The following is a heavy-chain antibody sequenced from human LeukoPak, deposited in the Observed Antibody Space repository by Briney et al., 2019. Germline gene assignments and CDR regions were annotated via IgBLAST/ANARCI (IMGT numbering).Heavy chain of an antibody. V-gene: IGHV4-59*01. CDR1: GGSISSYH. D-gene: IGHD3-22*01. Sequence: SETLSLTCTVSGGSISSYHWSWIQQPPGKGPEWIACISYSGSTKYNPSLKSRVTISVDTSKNQLSLKLSSVTAADTAVYYCAREPGFDSSGYLNWFDPWGQGTLVTVSS. J-gene: IGHJ5*02. CDR3: AREPGFDSSGYLNWFDP. CDR2: ISYSGST.